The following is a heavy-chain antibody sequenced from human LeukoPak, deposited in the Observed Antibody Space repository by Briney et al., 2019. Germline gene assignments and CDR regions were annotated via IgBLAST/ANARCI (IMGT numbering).Heavy chain of an antibody. J-gene: IGHJ5*02. Sequence: SETLSLTCTVSGASISTSSYYWAWIRQPPGKGLEWLGSVYYTGSTYYNPSLKSRVTISVDTSKNQFSLKLSSVTAADTAVYYCARPRGYCSAGVCYFHPWGQGTLVTASS. D-gene: IGHD2-8*02. CDR1: GASISTSSYY. CDR3: ARPRGYCSAGVCYFHP. CDR2: VYYTGST. V-gene: IGHV4-39*01.